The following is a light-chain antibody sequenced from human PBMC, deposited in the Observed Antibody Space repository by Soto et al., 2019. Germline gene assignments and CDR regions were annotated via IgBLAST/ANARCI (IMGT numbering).Light chain of an antibody. Sequence: DIQMTQSPSSLSASVGDRLTITCRASQNIENYLNWYQHKPGKAPELLILSASIVQSGVPSRFSGAGFGTDFTLTISSLQPEDFATYYCQQYDSSSPTFGQGTKLEIK. CDR3: QQYDSSSPT. CDR2: SAS. J-gene: IGKJ2*01. V-gene: IGKV1-39*01. CDR1: QNIENY.